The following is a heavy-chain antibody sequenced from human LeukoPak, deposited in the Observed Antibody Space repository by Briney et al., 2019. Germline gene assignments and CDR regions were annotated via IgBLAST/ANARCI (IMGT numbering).Heavy chain of an antibody. CDR2: ISGSGGST. D-gene: IGHD3-10*01. CDR1: GFTFSSYA. V-gene: IGHV3-23*01. Sequence: QPGGSLRLSCAASGFTFSSYAMSWVRQAPGKGLEWVSAISGSGGSTYYADSVKGRFTISRDNSKNTLYLQMNSLRAEDTAVYYCAKDLALSSFGELDPYYYYMDVWGKGTTVTVSS. CDR3: AKDLALSSFGELDPYYYYMDV. J-gene: IGHJ6*03.